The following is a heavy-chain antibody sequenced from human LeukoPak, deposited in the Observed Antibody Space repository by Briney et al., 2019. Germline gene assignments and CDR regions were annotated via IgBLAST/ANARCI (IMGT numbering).Heavy chain of an antibody. CDR3: DYHGN. CDR2: ISGSSTSI. Sequence: GGSLRLSCAASGFTFSSSEVNWMRQAPGKGLEWLSSISGSSTSIYYADSVKGRFTISRDNVKNLLYLQMSSLRDEDTAVYYCDYHGNWGQGTLVTVSS. CDR1: GFTFSSSE. D-gene: IGHD3-10*01. J-gene: IGHJ4*02. V-gene: IGHV3-48*02.